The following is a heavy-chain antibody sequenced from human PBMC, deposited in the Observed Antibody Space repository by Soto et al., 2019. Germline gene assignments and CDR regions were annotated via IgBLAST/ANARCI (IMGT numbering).Heavy chain of an antibody. CDR2: IGTAGDT. D-gene: IGHD2-15*01. CDR1: TSSTYD. J-gene: IGHJ4*02. V-gene: IGHV3-13*01. Sequence: TSSTYDLQPFRQAKGTGLEWVSAIGTAGDTYYPGSVKGRFTISRENAKNSLYLQMNSLRAGDTVVYYFPREPCSGGSCYFAYLGQGT. CDR3: PREPCSGGSCYFAY.